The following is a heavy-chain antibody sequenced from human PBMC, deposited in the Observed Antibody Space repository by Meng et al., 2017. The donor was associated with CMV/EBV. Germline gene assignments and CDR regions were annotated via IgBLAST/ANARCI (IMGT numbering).Heavy chain of an antibody. Sequence: LSLTCAASGFTFSSYWMHWVRQAPGKGLVWVSRINSDGSSTSYADSVKGRFTISRDNAKNSLYLQMNSLRAEDTAVYYCARAGFLEWAFDYWGQGTLVTVSS. D-gene: IGHD3-3*01. CDR3: ARAGFLEWAFDY. CDR2: INSDGSST. CDR1: GFTFSSYW. J-gene: IGHJ4*02. V-gene: IGHV3-74*01.